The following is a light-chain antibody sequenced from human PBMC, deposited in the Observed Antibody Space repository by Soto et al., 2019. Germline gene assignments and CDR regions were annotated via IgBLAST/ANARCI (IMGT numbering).Light chain of an antibody. V-gene: IGKV1-17*01. CDR3: LQHSDSPFT. CDR2: SAS. CDR1: QGFRDA. Sequence: DIQMTQSPSSLSASVGDRVTITCRASQGFRDALGWYQQKPGRVPKHLIYSASSLQSGVPSRFSGSGSETEFTLTISSLQPEDFATYYCLQHSDSPFTFGQGTRLEI. J-gene: IGKJ2*01.